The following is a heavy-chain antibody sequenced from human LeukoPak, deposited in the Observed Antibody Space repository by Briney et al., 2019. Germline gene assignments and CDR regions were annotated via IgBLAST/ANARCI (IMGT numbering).Heavy chain of an antibody. CDR3: ARSYYGSGSYFDY. V-gene: IGHV3-20*04. D-gene: IGHD3-10*01. CDR2: IYWNGGSK. J-gene: IGHJ4*02. Sequence: GGPLRLFCAASGFTFDDYGMSWLRQAPGKGLEWVSGIYWNGGSKVYAGCVKGRFTISRDNAKKALYLQMNSLRAEYTALYYCARSYYGSGSYFDYWGQGTLVTVSS. CDR1: GFTFDDYG.